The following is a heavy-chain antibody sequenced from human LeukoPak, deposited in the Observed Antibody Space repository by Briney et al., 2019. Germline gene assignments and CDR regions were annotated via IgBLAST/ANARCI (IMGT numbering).Heavy chain of an antibody. Sequence: PGGFLRLSCAASGFTVSSNYMSWVRQAPGKGLEWVSVIYSGGSTYYADSVKGRFTISRHNSKNTLYLQMNSLRAEDTAVYYCARDYDLDAFDIWGQGTMVTVSS. D-gene: IGHD3-3*01. V-gene: IGHV3-53*04. J-gene: IGHJ3*02. CDR2: IYSGGST. CDR1: GFTVSSNY. CDR3: ARDYDLDAFDI.